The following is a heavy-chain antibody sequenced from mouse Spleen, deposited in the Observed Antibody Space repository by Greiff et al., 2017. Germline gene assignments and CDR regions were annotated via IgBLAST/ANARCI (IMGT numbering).Heavy chain of an antibody. CDR1: GYSFTGYF. D-gene: IGHD1-1*01. Sequence: EVQLQQSGPELVKPGDSVKISCKASGYSFTGYFMNWVMQSHGKSLEWIGRINPYNGDTFYNQKFKGKATLTVDKSSSTAHMELRSLTSEDSAVYYCASDYYDGSYGAMDYWGQGTSVTVSS. CDR2: INPYNGDT. V-gene: IGHV1-20*01. J-gene: IGHJ4*01. CDR3: ASDYYDGSYGAMDY.